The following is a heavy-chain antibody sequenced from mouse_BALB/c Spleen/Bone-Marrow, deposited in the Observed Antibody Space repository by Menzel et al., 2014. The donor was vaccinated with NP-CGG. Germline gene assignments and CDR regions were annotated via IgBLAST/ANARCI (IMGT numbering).Heavy chain of an antibody. CDR2: IRNKAYGYTT. V-gene: IGHV7-3*02. CDR3: ARDMGGLLFDS. Sequence: EVKLVESGGGLVQPGGSLRLSCATSGFTFTAYYMNWVRQPPGKALEWLAFIRNKAYGYTTEYSASVKGRFTISRDNSQNILYLQMNTLRAEDSATYYCARDMGGLLFDSWGQGTTLSVSS. J-gene: IGHJ2*01. D-gene: IGHD1-1*01. CDR1: GFTFTAYY.